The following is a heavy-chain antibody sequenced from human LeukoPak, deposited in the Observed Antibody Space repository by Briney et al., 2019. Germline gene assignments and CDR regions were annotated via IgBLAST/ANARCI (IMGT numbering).Heavy chain of an antibody. J-gene: IGHJ6*02. D-gene: IGHD3-22*01. Sequence: PSETLSLTCAVYGGSFSGYYWSWIRQPPGKGLEWIGEINHSGSTNYNPSLKSRVTISVDTSKNQFSLKLSSVTAADTAVYYCARDCGSSGCDYYGMDVWGQGTTVTVSS. CDR1: GGSFSGYY. CDR3: ARDCGSSGCDYYGMDV. V-gene: IGHV4-34*01. CDR2: INHSGST.